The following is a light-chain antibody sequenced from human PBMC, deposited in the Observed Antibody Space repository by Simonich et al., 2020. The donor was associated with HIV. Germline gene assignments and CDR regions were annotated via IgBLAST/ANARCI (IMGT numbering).Light chain of an antibody. CDR1: QSIRTY. CDR2: AAS. J-gene: IGKJ2*01. CDR3: HQSYSNPRT. V-gene: IGKV1-39*01. Sequence: DIQMTQSPSSLSASVGDRVTVACRASQSIRTYLNWYPQKPGKAPKLLIYAASSLQSGVPSRFSGSGSGTDFTLTINSLQPEDFATYYCHQSYSNPRTFGQGTKLEIK.